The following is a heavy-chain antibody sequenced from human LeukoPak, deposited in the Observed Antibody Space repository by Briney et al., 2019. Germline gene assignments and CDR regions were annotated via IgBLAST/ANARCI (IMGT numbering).Heavy chain of an antibody. CDR1: GFTFSSYA. CDR3: ARGLDYDSSGYAENWFDP. V-gene: IGHV3-30-3*01. D-gene: IGHD3-22*01. J-gene: IGHJ5*02. Sequence: GGSLRLSCAASGFTFSSYAMHWVRQAPGKGLEWVAVISYDGSNKYYADSVKGRFTISRDNSKNTLYLQMNSLRAEDTAVYYCARGLDYDSSGYAENWFDPWGQGTLVTVSS. CDR2: ISYDGSNK.